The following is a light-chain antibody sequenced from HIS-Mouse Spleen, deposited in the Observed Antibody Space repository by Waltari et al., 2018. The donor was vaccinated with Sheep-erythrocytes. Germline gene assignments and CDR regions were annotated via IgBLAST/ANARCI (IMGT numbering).Light chain of an antibody. CDR3: SSYAGSNNYV. J-gene: IGLJ1*01. V-gene: IGLV2-8*01. CDR1: SSDVGGYNY. CDR2: EVI. Sequence: QSALTQPPSASGSPGQSVTISCTGTSSDVGGYNYVSWYQQHPGKAPKLMSYEVITRPAGVPDRFAGSKSGTTASLTVSGLQAEDEADYYCSSYAGSNNYVFGAGTKVTVL.